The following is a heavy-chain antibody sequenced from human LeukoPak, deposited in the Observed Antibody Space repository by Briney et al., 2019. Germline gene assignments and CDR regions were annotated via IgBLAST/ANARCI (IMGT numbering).Heavy chain of an antibody. CDR3: ARDRGYDSSGPDGYYYYMDV. CDR1: GFTFSSSA. V-gene: IGHV1-58*02. CDR2: IVVGSGNT. Sequence: GTSVKVSCKASGFTFSSSAMQWVRQARGQRLEWIGWIVVGSGNTNYAQKFQERVTITRDMSTSTAYMELSSLRSEDTAVYYCARDRGYDSSGPDGYYYYMDVWGKGTTVTVSS. D-gene: IGHD3-22*01. J-gene: IGHJ6*03.